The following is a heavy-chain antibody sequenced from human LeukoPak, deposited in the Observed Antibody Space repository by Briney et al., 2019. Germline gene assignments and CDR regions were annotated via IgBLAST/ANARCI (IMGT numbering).Heavy chain of an antibody. J-gene: IGHJ4*02. D-gene: IGHD4-17*01. CDR1: GFTFSSYG. CDR2: IPYDGSNK. V-gene: IGHV3-30*18. Sequence: GGSLRLSCAASGFTFSSYGMHWVRQAPAKGLEWVAIIPYDGSNKYYADSVKGRFTISRDNSKNTLYLQRNSLRAEDTAVYYCAKSTTVTQRGYFDYWGQGTLVTVSS. CDR3: AKSTTVTQRGYFDY.